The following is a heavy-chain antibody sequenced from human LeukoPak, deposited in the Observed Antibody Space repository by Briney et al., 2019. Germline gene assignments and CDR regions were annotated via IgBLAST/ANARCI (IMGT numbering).Heavy chain of an antibody. D-gene: IGHD6-13*01. J-gene: IGHJ5*02. CDR1: GYTFTSYG. V-gene: IGHV1-18*01. CDR2: ISAYNGNT. Sequence: GASVKVSCKASGYTFTSYGISWVRQAPGQGLEWMGWISAYNGNTNYAQKLQGRVTMTTDTSTSTACMELRSLRSDDTAVYYCARDGAAAGRNWFDPWGQGTLVTVSS. CDR3: ARDGAAAGRNWFDP.